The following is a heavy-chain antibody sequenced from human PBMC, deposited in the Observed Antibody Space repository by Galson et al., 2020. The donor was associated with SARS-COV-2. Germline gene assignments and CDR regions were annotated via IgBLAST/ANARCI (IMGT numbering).Heavy chain of an antibody. V-gene: IGHV1-18*01. J-gene: IGHJ6*02. CDR3: ARERDIVAATEGYYYYGMDV. Sequence: ASVKVSCKASGYTFTSYGISWVRQAPGQGLECMGWISAYNGNTNYAQKLQGRVTMTTDTSTSTAYMELRSLRSDDTAVYYCARERDIVAATEGYYYYGMDVWGQGTTVAVSS. CDR2: ISAYNGNT. CDR1: GYTFTSYG. D-gene: IGHD1-26*01.